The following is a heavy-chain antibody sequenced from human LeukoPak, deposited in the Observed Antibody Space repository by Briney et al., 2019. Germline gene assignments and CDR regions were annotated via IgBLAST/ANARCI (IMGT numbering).Heavy chain of an antibody. CDR2: IKKDGSGK. D-gene: IGHD3-9*01. CDR3: AYYDILTGSFDY. CDR1: GFMFSSYW. Sequence: GGSLRLSCAASGFMFSSYWMSWVRQAPGKGLEWVANIKKDGSGKYYVDSVKGRFTISRDNAKTSLYLQMNSLRAEDTAVYYCAYYDILTGSFDYWGQGTLVTVSS. V-gene: IGHV3-7*03. J-gene: IGHJ4*02.